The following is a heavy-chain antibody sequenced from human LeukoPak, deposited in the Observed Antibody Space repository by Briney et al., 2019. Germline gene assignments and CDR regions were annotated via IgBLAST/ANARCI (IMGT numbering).Heavy chain of an antibody. CDR2: IYYSGST. J-gene: IGHJ5*02. Sequence: PSETLSLTCTVSVGSISSSSYYWGWIRQPPGTGLEWIGTIYYSGSTYYNPSLKSGVTISVDTSKNQFSLKLSSVTAADTAVYYCASGYSVSFSFDPWGQGTLVTVSS. CDR1: VGSISSSSYY. D-gene: IGHD5-18*01. V-gene: IGHV4-39*07. CDR3: ASGYSVSFSFDP.